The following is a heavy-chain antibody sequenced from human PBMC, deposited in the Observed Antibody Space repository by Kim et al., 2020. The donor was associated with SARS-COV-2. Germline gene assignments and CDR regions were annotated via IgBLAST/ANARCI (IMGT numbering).Heavy chain of an antibody. CDR2: ISGSGGST. Sequence: GGSLRLSCAASGFTFSSYAMSWVRQAPGKGLEWVSAISGSGGSTYYADSVKGRFTISRDNSKNTLYLQMNSLRAEDTAVYYCAKGSKGYCSSTSCYILPCMDVWGQGTTVTVSS. CDR1: GFTFSSYA. CDR3: AKGSKGYCSSTSCYILPCMDV. J-gene: IGHJ6*02. V-gene: IGHV3-23*01. D-gene: IGHD2-2*02.